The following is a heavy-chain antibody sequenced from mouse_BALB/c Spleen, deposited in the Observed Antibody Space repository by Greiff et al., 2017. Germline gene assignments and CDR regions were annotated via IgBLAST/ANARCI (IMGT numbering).Heavy chain of an antibody. J-gene: IGHJ3*01. V-gene: IGHV2-2*02. CDR3: ARRGGRYGYDYWLAY. D-gene: IGHD2-2*01. Sequence: VQRVESGPGLVQPSQSLSITCTVSGFSLTSYGVHWVRQSPGKGLEWLGVIWSGGSTDDNAAFISRLSISKDNSKSQVFFKMNSLQANDTAIYYCARRGGRYGYDYWLAYWGQGTLVTVSA. CDR2: IWSGGST. CDR1: GFSLTSYG.